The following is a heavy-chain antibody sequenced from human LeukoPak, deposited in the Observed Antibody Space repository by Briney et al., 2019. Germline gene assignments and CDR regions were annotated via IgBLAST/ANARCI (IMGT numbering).Heavy chain of an antibody. CDR1: GGSFSGYY. V-gene: IGHV4-59*01. J-gene: IGHJ6*03. D-gene: IGHD3-9*01. Sequence: SETLSLTCAVYGGSFSGYYWSWIRQPPGKGLEWIGYIYYSGSTNYNPSLKSRVTISVDTSKNQFSLKLSSVTAADTAVYYCARTDYDILTGYYKDYYYYYMDVWGKGTTVTVSS. CDR2: IYYSGST. CDR3: ARTDYDILTGYYKDYYYYYMDV.